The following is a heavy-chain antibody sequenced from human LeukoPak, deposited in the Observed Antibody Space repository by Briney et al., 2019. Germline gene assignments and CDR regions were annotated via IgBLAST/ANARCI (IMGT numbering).Heavy chain of an antibody. J-gene: IGHJ4*02. CDR2: ISPYNGNTNT. D-gene: IGHD3-22*01. CDR3: ARAGPYDSNGYHRL. Sequence: ASVKVSCKASGYTFTSCGISWVRQAPGQGLEWMGWISPYNGNTNTNYAQKFQDRVTMTTDTPTTTSYMELRSLRSDDTAVYYCARAGPYDSNGYHRLWGQGTLIAVSS. CDR1: GYTFTSCG. V-gene: IGHV1-18*01.